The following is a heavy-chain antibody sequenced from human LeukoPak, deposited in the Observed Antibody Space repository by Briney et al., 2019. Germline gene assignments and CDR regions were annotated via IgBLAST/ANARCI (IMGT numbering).Heavy chain of an antibody. CDR1: GGSLSSSSHY. D-gene: IGHD3-10*01. CDR3: ARHGSQNYYDSGRYLQKDWFDP. Sequence: PSETLSLTCTVSGGSLSSSSHYWAWIRQPPGKGLEWIANIYYSGNTYYNPSLKSRVTISVDTSKNQFSLKLSSVTAADTAVYYCARHGSQNYYDSGRYLQKDWFDPWGQGTLVTVSS. CDR2: IYYSGNT. V-gene: IGHV4-39*01. J-gene: IGHJ5*02.